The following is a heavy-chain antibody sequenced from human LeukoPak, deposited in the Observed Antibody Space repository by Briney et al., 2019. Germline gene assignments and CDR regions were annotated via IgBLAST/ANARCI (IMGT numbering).Heavy chain of an antibody. CDR2: ISYDGSNK. Sequence: PGGSLRLSCAASGFTFSSYAMHWVRQAPGKGLEWVAVISYDGSNKYYADSVKGRFTISRDNSKNTLYLQMNSLRSDDTAVYYCARVRRSSGWYGWGAFDIWGQGTMVTVSS. CDR1: GFTFSSYA. D-gene: IGHD6-19*01. CDR3: ARVRRSSGWYGWGAFDI. J-gene: IGHJ3*02. V-gene: IGHV3-30*04.